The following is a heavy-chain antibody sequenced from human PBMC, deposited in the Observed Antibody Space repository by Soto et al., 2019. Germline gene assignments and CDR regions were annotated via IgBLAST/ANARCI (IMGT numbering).Heavy chain of an antibody. CDR1: GGSISSSSYY. V-gene: IGHV4-39*01. Sequence: PSETLSLTCTVSGGSISSSSYYWGWIRQPPGKGLEWIGSISYGGSTFSNPSLKSRVTISVDWSKNQFSLGLSSGTAADTAVYSCARQGENYYGAGSYDTFNWFDPWGQGTPVSVSS. J-gene: IGHJ5*02. CDR2: ISYGGST. D-gene: IGHD3-10*01. CDR3: ARQGENYYGAGSYDTFNWFDP.